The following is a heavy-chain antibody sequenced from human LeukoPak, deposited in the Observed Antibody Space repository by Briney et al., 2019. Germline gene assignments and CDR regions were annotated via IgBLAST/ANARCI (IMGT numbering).Heavy chain of an antibody. CDR2: IYYSGST. D-gene: IGHD6-19*01. V-gene: IGHV4-59*01. J-gene: IGHJ4*02. CDR3: ARGSGVDY. CDR1: GGSISSYY. Sequence: SETLSLTCTVSGGSISSYYWSWIRQPPGKGLEWIGYIYYSGSTNYNPSLKSRVTISVDTSKNQFSLKLSSVTAADTAVYYCARGSGVDYWGQGTLVTVSS.